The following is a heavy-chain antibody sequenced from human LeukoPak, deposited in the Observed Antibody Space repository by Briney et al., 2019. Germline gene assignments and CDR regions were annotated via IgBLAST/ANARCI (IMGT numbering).Heavy chain of an antibody. Sequence: GEPLKTSCKGSGYSFTSYWIGWGRQMPGKGLEWTGIIYPGDPDTRYSPSLQGQVTISANKSSSTAYQHSGSVKASDTAMNDYARREFRRLYYGMDVWGQGTTVTVS. D-gene: IGHD2-21*01. J-gene: IGHJ6*02. CDR1: GYSFTSYW. V-gene: IGHV5-51*01. CDR2: IYPGDPDT. CDR3: ARREFRRLYYGMDV.